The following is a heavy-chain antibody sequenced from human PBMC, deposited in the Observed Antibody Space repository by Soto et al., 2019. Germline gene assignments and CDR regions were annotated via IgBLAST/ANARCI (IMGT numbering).Heavy chain of an antibody. Sequence: SETLSLTCAVSGGSISSSNWWSWVRQPPGKGLEWIGEIYHSGSTNYNPSLKSRVTISVDKSKNQFSLKLSSVTAADTAVYYCARDSVVAAPLKGFDPWGQGTLVTVSS. CDR2: IYHSGST. D-gene: IGHD6-13*01. J-gene: IGHJ5*02. V-gene: IGHV4-4*02. CDR3: ARDSVVAAPLKGFDP. CDR1: GGSISSSNW.